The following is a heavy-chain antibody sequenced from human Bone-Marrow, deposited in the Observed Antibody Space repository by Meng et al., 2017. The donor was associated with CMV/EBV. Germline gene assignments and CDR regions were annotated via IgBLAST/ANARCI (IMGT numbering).Heavy chain of an antibody. CDR3: ARDPSRSGSYGEYFQH. Sequence: GSLRLSCAVYGGSFSGYYWSWIRQPPGKGLEWIGEINHSGSTNYNPSLKSRVTISVDTSKNQFSLKLSSVTAADTAVYYCARDPSRSGSYGEYFQHWGQGTRVTVSS. V-gene: IGHV4-34*01. J-gene: IGHJ1*01. D-gene: IGHD1-26*01. CDR1: GGSFSGYY. CDR2: INHSGST.